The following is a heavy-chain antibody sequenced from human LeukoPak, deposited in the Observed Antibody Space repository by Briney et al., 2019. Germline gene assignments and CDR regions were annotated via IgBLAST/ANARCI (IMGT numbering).Heavy chain of an antibody. Sequence: QDGSEKYYVDSVKGRFTISRDNAKNSLYLQMNSLRAEDTAVYYCARENGDFWSGYYAPDYWGQGTLVTVSS. CDR2: QDGSEK. V-gene: IGHV3-7*03. D-gene: IGHD3-3*01. J-gene: IGHJ4*02. CDR3: ARENGDFWSGYYAPDY.